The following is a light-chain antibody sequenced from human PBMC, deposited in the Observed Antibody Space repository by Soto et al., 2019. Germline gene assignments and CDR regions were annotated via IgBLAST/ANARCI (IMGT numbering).Light chain of an antibody. J-gene: IGLJ1*01. CDR1: STDFVSYNR. V-gene: IGLV2-18*01. CDR3: SLYAGSKNYV. Sequence: QSALAQPPSVSGSPGQSVTISCTGTSTDFVSYNRVSWYQQPPGTAPKLIIYEASNRPSGVPDRFSGSKSGNTASLTISGLQAADEADYYCSLYAGSKNYVFGTGTKVT. CDR2: EAS.